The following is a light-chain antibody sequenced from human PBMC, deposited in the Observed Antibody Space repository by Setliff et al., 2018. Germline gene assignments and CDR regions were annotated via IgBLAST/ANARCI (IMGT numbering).Light chain of an antibody. J-gene: IGLJ1*01. Sequence: ALAQPASVSGSPGQSITVSCTGTSSDVGDYKYVSWYQQLPGKAPKLIIFEVSNRPSGIPNRFSGSKSGNTASLSISGLQAEDEADYYCSSYTSLSTRIFGTGTKVTVL. CDR1: SSDVGDYKY. V-gene: IGLV2-14*01. CDR2: EVS. CDR3: SSYTSLSTRI.